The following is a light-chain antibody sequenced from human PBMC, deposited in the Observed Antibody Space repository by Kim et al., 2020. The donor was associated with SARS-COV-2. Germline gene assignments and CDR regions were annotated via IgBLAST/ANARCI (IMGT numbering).Light chain of an antibody. V-gene: IGLV1-51*01. CDR3: GTWDSSLRTTV. CDR2: DND. CDR1: TSNIGKNF. Sequence: QSVLTQPPSVSAAPGLRVTISCSGSTSNIGKNFVAWYQQLPGTAPKLLIYDNDQRPSGIPDRFSGSKSGTSATLGITGLQTGDEGDYSCGTWDSSLRTTVFGGGTQLTVL. J-gene: IGLJ2*01.